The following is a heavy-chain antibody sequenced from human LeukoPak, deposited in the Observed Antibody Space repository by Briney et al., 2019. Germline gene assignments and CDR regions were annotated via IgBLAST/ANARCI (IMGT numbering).Heavy chain of an antibody. D-gene: IGHD3-10*01. J-gene: IGHJ4*02. CDR1: GYTFASYG. CDR3: ARQVDSTMALPDY. CDR2: ISAYNGNT. Sequence: ASVKVSCKASGYTFASYGVTWVRQAPGQSLEWMGWISAYNGNTNYAQKLQGRLTMTTDTSTSTAYMELRSLRSDDTAVYYCARQVDSTMALPDYWGQGTLVTVSS. V-gene: IGHV1-18*01.